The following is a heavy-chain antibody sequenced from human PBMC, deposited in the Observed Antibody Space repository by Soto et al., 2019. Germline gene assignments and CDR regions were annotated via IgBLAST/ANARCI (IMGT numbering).Heavy chain of an antibody. CDR3: ARQDSSGYR. Sequence: SETLSLTCTVSGGSISSSSYYWGWIRQPPGKGLEWIGSIYYSGSTYYNPSLKSRVTISVDTSKNQFSLKLSSVTAADTAVYYCARQDSSGYRWGQGTLVTVSS. J-gene: IGHJ5*02. CDR1: GGSISSSSYY. V-gene: IGHV4-39*01. CDR2: IYYSGST. D-gene: IGHD3-22*01.